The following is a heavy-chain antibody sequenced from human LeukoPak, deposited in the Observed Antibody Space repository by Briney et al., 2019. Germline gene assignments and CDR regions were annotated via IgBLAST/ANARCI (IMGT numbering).Heavy chain of an antibody. V-gene: IGHV4-4*07. J-gene: IGHJ6*03. CDR2: IYTSGGT. Sequence: TSETLSLTCTVSGGSISSYDWSWIRQPAGKGLEWIGRIYTSGGTNYTPSLESRVTMSIDTSKNQFSMTLLSMTAARTAVYYCARDKSSNVVVPAPNKDDYYYYIDVWGQGTTVTVSS. CDR3: ARDKSSNVVVPAPNKDDYYYYIDV. CDR1: GGSISSYD. D-gene: IGHD2-2*01.